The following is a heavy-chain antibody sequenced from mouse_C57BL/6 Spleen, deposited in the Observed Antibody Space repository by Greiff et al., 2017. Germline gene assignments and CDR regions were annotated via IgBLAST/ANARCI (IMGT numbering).Heavy chain of an antibody. Sequence: VQGVESGAELVKPGASVKLSCKASGYTFTEYTIHWVKQRSGQGLEWIGWFYPGSGSIKYNEKFKDKATLTADKSSSTVYMELSRLTSEDSAVYFCARHEIDGYYEDYAMDYWGQGTSVTVSS. CDR1: GYTFTEYT. D-gene: IGHD2-3*01. CDR3: ARHEIDGYYEDYAMDY. CDR2: FYPGSGSI. J-gene: IGHJ4*01. V-gene: IGHV1-62-2*01.